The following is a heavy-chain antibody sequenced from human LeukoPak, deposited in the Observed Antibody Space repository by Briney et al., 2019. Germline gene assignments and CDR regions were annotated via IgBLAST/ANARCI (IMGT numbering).Heavy chain of an antibody. J-gene: IGHJ3*02. CDR2: IIPIFGTA. V-gene: IGHV1-69*05. D-gene: IGHD3-9*01. CDR1: GGTFISYA. Sequence: SVTVSFKASGGTFISYAISWVRQPPGQGLEWMGRIIPIFGTANYAQKFQGRVTITTDESTSTDYMELSSLRSEDTAVYYCAISTTDYAFDIWGQGTMVTVSS. CDR3: AISTTDYAFDI.